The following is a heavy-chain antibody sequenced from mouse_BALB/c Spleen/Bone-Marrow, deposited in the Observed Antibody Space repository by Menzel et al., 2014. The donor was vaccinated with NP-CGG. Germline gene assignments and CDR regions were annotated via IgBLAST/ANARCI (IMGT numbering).Heavy chain of an antibody. D-gene: IGHD1-1*01. CDR2: IYPGDGDT. Sequence: QVQLQQSGAELVRPGSSVKISCKASGYAFSSYWVNWVKQRPGQGLEWIGQIYPGDGDTNYNGKFGGKATLTADKSSSTAYMQLSSLTFEDSAVYFCARWGGENYVNYCAMDYWGQGTSVTVSS. V-gene: IGHV1-80*01. J-gene: IGHJ4*01. CDR3: ARWGGENYVNYCAMDY. CDR1: GYAFSSYW.